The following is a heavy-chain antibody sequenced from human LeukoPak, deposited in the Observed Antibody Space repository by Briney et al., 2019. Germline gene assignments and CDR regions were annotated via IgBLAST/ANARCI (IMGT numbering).Heavy chain of an antibody. Sequence: TGGSLRLSCAASGFTFNSYWIHWVRHVPGKGLVWVSRINGDGSSTAYADSVKGRFTISRDNAKNTLYLQMNSLRAEDTAVYYCASEKGSSNYDSWGQGTLVTVSS. V-gene: IGHV3-74*03. CDR1: GFTFNSYW. J-gene: IGHJ5*01. D-gene: IGHD4-11*01. CDR2: INGDGSST. CDR3: ASEKGSSNYDS.